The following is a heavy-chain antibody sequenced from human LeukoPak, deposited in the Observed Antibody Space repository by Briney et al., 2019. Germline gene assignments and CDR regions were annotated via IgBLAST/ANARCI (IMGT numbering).Heavy chain of an antibody. Sequence: GALRLSCAASGFTFSHYGMHWVRQAPGKGLEWVAFIHYDGSNKYYAGSGKGRFTISRDNSKNTLYLEMNSLKIEDTAVYHCTTERWDSSRHLYYFDYWGQGALVTVSS. CDR2: IHYDGSNK. V-gene: IGHV3-30*02. CDR1: GFTFSHYG. CDR3: TTERWDSSRHLYYFDY. D-gene: IGHD6-13*01. J-gene: IGHJ4*02.